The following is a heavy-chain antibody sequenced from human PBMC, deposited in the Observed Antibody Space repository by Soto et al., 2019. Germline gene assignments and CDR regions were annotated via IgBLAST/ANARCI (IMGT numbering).Heavy chain of an antibody. D-gene: IGHD6-6*01. CDR2: IYYSGST. Sequence: SETLSLTCTVSGGSISSYYWSWIRQPPGKGLEWIGYIYYSGSTNYNPSLKSRVTISVDTSKNQFSLKLSSVTAADTAVYYCARVRLVSSSSPSDYWGHGTLVTVSS. CDR3: ARVRLVSSSSPSDY. J-gene: IGHJ4*01. CDR1: GGSISSYY. V-gene: IGHV4-59*01.